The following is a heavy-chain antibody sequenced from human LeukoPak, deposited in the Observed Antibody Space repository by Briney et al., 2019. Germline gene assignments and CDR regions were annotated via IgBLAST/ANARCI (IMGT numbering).Heavy chain of an antibody. V-gene: IGHV3-74*01. J-gene: IGHJ4*02. Sequence: PGRSLRLSCAASGFTFSSYWMYWVRQAPGKGLVWVSRINSDGSSTSYADSVKGRFTISRDNAKNTLYLQMNSLRAEDTAVYYCARENDFWSGVNFDYWGQGTLVTVSS. CDR3: ARENDFWSGVNFDY. CDR1: GFTFSSYW. D-gene: IGHD3-3*01. CDR2: INSDGSST.